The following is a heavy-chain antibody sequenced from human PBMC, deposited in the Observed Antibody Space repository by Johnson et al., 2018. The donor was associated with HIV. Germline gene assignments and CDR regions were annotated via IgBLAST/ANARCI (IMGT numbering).Heavy chain of an antibody. CDR3: AKVSWEARLGDPFDI. Sequence: QVHLVESGGGVVQPGRSLRLSCAASGFTFSSYAMHWVRQAPGKGLEWVAVISYDGSNKYYADSVKGRFIISRDKSKNTLYLQMNSLRDEDTAVYCCAKVSWEARLGDPFDIWGQGTMVTVSS. J-gene: IGHJ3*02. D-gene: IGHD1-26*01. V-gene: IGHV3-30*14. CDR1: GFTFSSYA. CDR2: ISYDGSNK.